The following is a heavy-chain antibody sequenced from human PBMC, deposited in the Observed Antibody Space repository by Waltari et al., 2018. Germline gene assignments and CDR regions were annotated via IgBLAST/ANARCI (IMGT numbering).Heavy chain of an antibody. CDR2: ISYDDNK. D-gene: IGHD5-12*01. V-gene: IGHV3-30*03. Sequence: QVQLVESGGGVVQPGGSLRLSCAASGFSFSDYAIHWVRQDPGKGLEWVAVISYDDNKFYADSVKGRFTVSRDNYQDTVYLQMNSLRSEDTAVYYCARDVDYTGHVWVNMGDYWGQGTLVTVSS. CDR3: ARDVDYTGHVWVNMGDY. J-gene: IGHJ4*02. CDR1: GFSFSDYA.